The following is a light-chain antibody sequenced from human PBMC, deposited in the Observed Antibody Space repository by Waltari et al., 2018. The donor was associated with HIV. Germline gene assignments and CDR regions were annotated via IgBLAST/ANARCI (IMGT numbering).Light chain of an antibody. CDR2: GKN. CDR1: NLRSEY. Sequence: SSDLTQDPAVSVALGQTVRITCQGDNLRSEYATWYRQKPGETPELLMYGKNIRRSGNPDRFAGSSSGNTASLTITGAQAEDEADYFCNSRVSGHRHRWVFGGGTKVTVL. CDR3: NSRVSGHRHRWV. J-gene: IGLJ3*02. V-gene: IGLV3-19*01.